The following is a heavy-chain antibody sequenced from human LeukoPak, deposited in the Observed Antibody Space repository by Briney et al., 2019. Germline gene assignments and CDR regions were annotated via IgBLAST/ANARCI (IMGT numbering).Heavy chain of an antibody. CDR2: IKSKTDGGTT. J-gene: IGHJ5*02. D-gene: IGHD2-15*01. CDR3: TTEDIVVVVGAYDP. CDR1: GFTFSDAW. V-gene: IGHV3-15*01. Sequence: GGSLRLSCAASGFTFSDAWMSWVRQAPGKGLEWVGRIKSKTDGGTTDYAAPVKGRFTISRDDSKNTLYLQMNSLKIEDTAVYYCTTEDIVVVVGAYDPWGQGTLVTVSS.